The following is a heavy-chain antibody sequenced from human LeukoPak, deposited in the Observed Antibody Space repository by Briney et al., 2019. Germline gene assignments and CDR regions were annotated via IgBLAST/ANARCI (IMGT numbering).Heavy chain of an antibody. J-gene: IGHJ4*02. Sequence: GRSLRFSCATSGFNFNTHPMHWVRQAPGEGLEWVAVISYDGSNKQYGDSVKGRFTISRDNPKNTLYLEMNRLRVEDTAVYDCASGLSYWGPGTLVTVS. V-gene: IGHV3-30*01. D-gene: IGHD3-10*01. CDR2: ISYDGSNK. CDR3: ASGLSY. CDR1: GFNFNTHP.